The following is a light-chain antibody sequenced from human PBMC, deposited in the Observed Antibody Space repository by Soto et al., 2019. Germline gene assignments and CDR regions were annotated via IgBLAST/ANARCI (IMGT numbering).Light chain of an antibody. CDR3: QQSYSTPRT. J-gene: IGKJ2*02. V-gene: IGKV1-39*01. CDR2: AAS. CDR1: QSISTY. Sequence: DIQMTQSPSSLSASVGDRVTITCRASQSISTYLNWYQQKVGKAPKLLIYAASSLQRGVPSRFSGSGSGTYFNLTISSLQPEVFATYYCQQSYSTPRTFGQGTKLEIK.